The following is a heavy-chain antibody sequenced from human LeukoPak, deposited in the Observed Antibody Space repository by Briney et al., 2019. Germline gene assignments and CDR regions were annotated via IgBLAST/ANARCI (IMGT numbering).Heavy chain of an antibody. J-gene: IGHJ2*01. CDR1: GFTFSSYG. Sequence: GGSLGLSHAASGFTFSSYGRHWVRQAPGKGLEWVAVIWYDGSNKYYADSVKGRFTISRDNSKYTLYLKMNSLRAEDTAVYYCARHRTPRNFDLWAGSPLHPVSS. CDR2: IWYDGSNK. CDR3: ARHRTPRNFDL. V-gene: IGHV3-33*01.